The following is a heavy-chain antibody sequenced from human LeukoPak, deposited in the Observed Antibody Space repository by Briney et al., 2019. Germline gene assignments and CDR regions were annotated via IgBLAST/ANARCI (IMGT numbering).Heavy chain of an antibody. CDR3: ATAHRLPVGTSCCIDAFDI. V-gene: IGHV1-24*01. D-gene: IGHD2-2*01. CDR2: FDPEDGET. J-gene: IGHJ3*02. Sequence: GPSVRVSCRVSGYTPTELSMHWVGQAPGKGLEWRGGFDPEDGETIYAQKFQGRVTMTEDTSTDTAYMELSSLRSEDTAVYYCATAHRLPVGTSCCIDAFDIWGQGTMVTVSS. CDR1: GYTPTELS.